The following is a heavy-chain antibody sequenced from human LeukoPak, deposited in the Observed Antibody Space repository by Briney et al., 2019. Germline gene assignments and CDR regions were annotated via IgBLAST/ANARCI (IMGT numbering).Heavy chain of an antibody. J-gene: IGHJ4*02. Sequence: GGSLRLSCAASGFTFSSYAMSWVRQAPGKGLEWVSAISGSGGSTYYADSVKGRFPISRDNSKNTLYLQMNSLRAEDTAVYYCARGRVAAIRGPYYFDYWGQGTLVTVSS. V-gene: IGHV3-23*01. CDR2: ISGSGGST. CDR1: GFTFSSYA. D-gene: IGHD2-15*01. CDR3: ARGRVAAIRGPYYFDY.